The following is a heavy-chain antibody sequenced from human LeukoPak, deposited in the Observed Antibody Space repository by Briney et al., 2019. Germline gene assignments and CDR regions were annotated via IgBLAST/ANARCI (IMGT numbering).Heavy chain of an antibody. CDR1: GFTFSSYS. CDR3: ARVRYYYDSSGYCFDY. J-gene: IGHJ4*02. Sequence: GGSLRLSCAASGFTFSSYSMTWVRQAPGGGLEWVSSISSSSSYIYYADSVKGRFTISRDNAKNSLYLQMNSLRAEDTAVYYCARVRYYYDSSGYCFDYWGQGTLVTVSS. D-gene: IGHD3-22*01. CDR2: ISSSSSYI. V-gene: IGHV3-21*01.